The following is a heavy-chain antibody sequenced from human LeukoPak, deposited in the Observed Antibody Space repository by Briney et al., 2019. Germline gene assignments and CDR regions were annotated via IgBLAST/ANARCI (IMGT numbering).Heavy chain of an antibody. Sequence: PSETLSLTCAVYGASFSYDYWSWIRQPPGKGLEWIGEINHSGSTTYNPSLKSRVTISAEKSKNQFSLKLTSVTAADTAVYYCAKGVWAPRLDPWGQGTLVTVSS. D-gene: IGHD7-27*01. V-gene: IGHV4-34*01. J-gene: IGHJ5*02. CDR3: AKGVWAPRLDP. CDR1: GASFSYDY. CDR2: INHSGST.